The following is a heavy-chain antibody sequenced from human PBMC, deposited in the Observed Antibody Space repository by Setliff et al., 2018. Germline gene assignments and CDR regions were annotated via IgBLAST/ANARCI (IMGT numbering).Heavy chain of an antibody. J-gene: IGHJ4*02. CDR2: ISGYKSNP. CDR3: ARVSLPAAIVRFDS. V-gene: IGHV1-18*04. D-gene: IGHD2-2*01. CDR1: GYNFRNYG. Sequence: ASVKVSCKTSGYNFRNYGISWVRQVPGQGLEWMGWISGYKSNPNYLQKMQGRLTMTTXXXTSTAYXXXXXXRSDDXAIYYCARVSLPAAIVRFDSWGQGTLVTVSS.